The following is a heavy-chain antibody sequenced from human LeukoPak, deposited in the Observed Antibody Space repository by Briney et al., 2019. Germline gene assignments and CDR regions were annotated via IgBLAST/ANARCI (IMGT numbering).Heavy chain of an antibody. Sequence: GGSLRLSCAASGFTFDDYAMHWVRQAPGKGLEWVSGISWNSGSIGYADSVKGRFTISRDNAKNSLYLQMNSLRAEDTALYYCAKAGPYGDYLSDYFDYWGQGTLVTVSS. CDR1: GFTFDDYA. D-gene: IGHD4-17*01. CDR2: ISWNSGSI. J-gene: IGHJ4*02. V-gene: IGHV3-9*01. CDR3: AKAGPYGDYLSDYFDY.